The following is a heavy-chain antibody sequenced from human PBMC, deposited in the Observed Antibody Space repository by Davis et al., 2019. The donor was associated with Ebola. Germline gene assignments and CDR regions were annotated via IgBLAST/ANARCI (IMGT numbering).Heavy chain of an antibody. CDR2: IYYSGGSDNT. V-gene: IGHV4-61*08. Sequence: MPGGSLRLSCTVSGGSVSRGDYFWSWIRQSPGKGLEWVGYIYYSGGSDNTNFNPSLKSRVTISADTSRNQFSLKLSSVTATDTAVYYCARAAPTLRFLEWFSPELDYWGQGTLVTVSS. CDR3: ARAAPTLRFLEWFSPELDY. CDR1: GGSVSRGDYF. J-gene: IGHJ4*02. D-gene: IGHD3-3*01.